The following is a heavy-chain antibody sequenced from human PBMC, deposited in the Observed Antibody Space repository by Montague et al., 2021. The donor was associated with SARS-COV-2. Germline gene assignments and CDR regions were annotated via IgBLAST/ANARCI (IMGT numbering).Heavy chain of an antibody. V-gene: IGHV4-59*08. CDR1: GGSISSDY. J-gene: IGHJ4*02. CDR3: ARHYDHSSRVDS. Sequence: SETLSLTCTVSGGSISSDYWTWIRQPPGKGLEWIGFVYYRGNTYYNPSLMGRVTISVDTSSNNFSLTLSSVTAADTAIYYCARHYDHSSRVDSWGQGTLVTVSS. CDR2: VYYRGNT. D-gene: IGHD3-16*01.